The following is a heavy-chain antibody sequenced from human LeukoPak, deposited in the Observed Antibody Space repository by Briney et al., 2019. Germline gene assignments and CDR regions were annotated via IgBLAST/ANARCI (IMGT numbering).Heavy chain of an antibody. CDR1: GFTFSSNA. Sequence: GGSLRLSCAASGFTFSSNAMSWVRQAPGKGLEWVSGISGSGGRTSYAGSVKGRFTISRDNSKNTLYLQMNSLRAEDTAVYYCAKRGDDPIRFDYWGQGTLVTVS. CDR3: AKRGDDPIRFDY. CDR2: ISGSGGRT. D-gene: IGHD2-21*01. J-gene: IGHJ4*02. V-gene: IGHV3-23*01.